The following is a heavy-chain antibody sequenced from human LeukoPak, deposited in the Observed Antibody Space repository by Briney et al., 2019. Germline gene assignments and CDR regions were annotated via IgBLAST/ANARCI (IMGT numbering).Heavy chain of an antibody. CDR3: ARDPFHLLILFDL. V-gene: IGHV3-30*04. D-gene: IGHD3-9*01. Sequence: GGSLRLSCAASGFPFSTYAMLWVRQAPGKGLEGVALVSSDGKNKYYADPVKGRFTVSRDNSKSTLFVQMDDLRPEDRALYYCARDPFHLLILFDLWGQGSLVTVSS. J-gene: IGHJ4*02. CDR1: GFPFSTYA. CDR2: VSSDGKNK.